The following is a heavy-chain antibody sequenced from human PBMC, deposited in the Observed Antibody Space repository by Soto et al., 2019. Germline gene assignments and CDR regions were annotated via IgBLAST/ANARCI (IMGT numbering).Heavy chain of an antibody. J-gene: IGHJ4*02. CDR2: ISYDGSNK. V-gene: IGHV3-30-3*01. D-gene: IGHD6-13*01. CDR1: GFTFTDYA. CDR3: AKERDSSSWYPGY. Sequence: GGSLRLSCAASGFTFTDYALNWVRQAPGKGLEWMAVISYDGSNKFYADSVKGRFTISRDNSKNTLYLQMNSLRAEDTAVYYCAKERDSSSWYPGYWGQGTLVTVSS.